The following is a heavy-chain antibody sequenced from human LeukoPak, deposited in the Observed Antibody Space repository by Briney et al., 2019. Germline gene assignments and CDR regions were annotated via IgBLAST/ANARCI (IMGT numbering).Heavy chain of an antibody. CDR2: ISSSGSTI. CDR3: ARSSYSSSSSV. CDR1: GFTFSDYY. Sequence: GGSLRLSCAASGFTFSDYYMSWIRQAPGKGLEWVSYISSSGSTIYYADSVKGRFTISGDNAKNSLYLQINSLRAEDTAVYYCARSSYSSSSSVWGQGTMVTVSS. D-gene: IGHD6-6*01. J-gene: IGHJ3*01. V-gene: IGHV3-11*01.